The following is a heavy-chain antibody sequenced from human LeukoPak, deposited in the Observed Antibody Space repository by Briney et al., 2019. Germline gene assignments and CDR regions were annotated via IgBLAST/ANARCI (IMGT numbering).Heavy chain of an antibody. CDR2: IYYSGST. D-gene: IGHD6-6*01. V-gene: IGHV4-30-4*08. CDR1: GGSISSGDYY. CDR3: ARGSGKSIAALPPFDY. Sequence: SETLSLTCTVSGGSISSGDYYWSWIRQPPGKGLEWIGYIYYSGSTYYNPSPKSRVTISVDTSKNQFSLKLSSVTAADTAVYYCARGSGKSIAALPPFDYWGQGTLVTVSS. J-gene: IGHJ4*02.